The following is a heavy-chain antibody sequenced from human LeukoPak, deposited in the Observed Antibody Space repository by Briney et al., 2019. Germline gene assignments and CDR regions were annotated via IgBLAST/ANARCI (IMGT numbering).Heavy chain of an antibody. V-gene: IGHV3-30*18. J-gene: IGHJ6*02. CDR1: GFTFSSYG. Sequence: GGSLRLSCAASGFTFSSYGMHWVRQAPGKGLEWVAVISYDGSNKYYADSVKGRFTISRDNSKNTLYLQMNSLRAEDTAVYYCAKDLDKWELLIPLSPGYYYYGMDVWGQGTTVTVSS. CDR2: ISYDGSNK. D-gene: IGHD1-26*01. CDR3: AKDLDKWELLIPLSPGYYYYGMDV.